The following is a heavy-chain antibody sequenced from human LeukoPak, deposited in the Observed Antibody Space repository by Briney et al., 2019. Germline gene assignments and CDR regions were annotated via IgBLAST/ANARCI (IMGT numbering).Heavy chain of an antibody. CDR3: ARVSIAAAGTLDY. CDR2: IIPIFGTA. J-gene: IGHJ4*02. Sequence: SVKVSCKASGGTFSSYAISWVRHAPGQGLEWMGGIIPIFGTANYAQKFQGRVTITTDESTSTAYMELSSLRSEDTAVYYCARVSIAAAGTLDYWGQGTLVTVSS. CDR1: GGTFSSYA. V-gene: IGHV1-69*05. D-gene: IGHD6-13*01.